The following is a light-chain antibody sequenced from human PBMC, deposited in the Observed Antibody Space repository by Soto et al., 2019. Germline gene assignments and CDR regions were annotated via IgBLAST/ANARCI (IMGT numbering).Light chain of an antibody. V-gene: IGKV1-6*01. CDR1: QGIRND. CDR2: DVS. Sequence: AIQMTQSPSSLSASVGDRVTITCRASQGIRNDLGWYQQKPGKAPKLLMFDVSRLQSGVPSRFSGSGSGTDFTLTISSLQPEDFGTYYCLQDYNYPWTFGQGTKVKIK. J-gene: IGKJ1*01. CDR3: LQDYNYPWT.